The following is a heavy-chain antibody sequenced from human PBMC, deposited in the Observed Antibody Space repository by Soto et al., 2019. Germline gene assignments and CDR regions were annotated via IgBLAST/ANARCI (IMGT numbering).Heavy chain of an antibody. CDR2: ISYSGST. D-gene: IGHD3-22*01. CDR1: GGSINTYY. J-gene: IGHJ4*02. Sequence: SETLSLTCTVSGGSINTYYWGWIRQPPGKGLEWIGYISYSGSTNYNPSLKSRVTISVDTSKNQFSLKLNSVSAADTAVYYCARNYYDSSGYDYWGQGTLVTVSS. V-gene: IGHV4-59*01. CDR3: ARNYYDSSGYDY.